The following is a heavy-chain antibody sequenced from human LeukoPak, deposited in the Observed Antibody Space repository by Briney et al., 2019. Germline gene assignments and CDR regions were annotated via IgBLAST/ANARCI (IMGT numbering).Heavy chain of an antibody. V-gene: IGHV4-31*03. CDR3: ARDSGFNWNYVFDY. CDR1: GGSISSDGNY. D-gene: IGHD1-7*01. Sequence: PSETLSLTCTVSGGSISSDGNYWSWVRQHPGTGLEWIGYIYYSGSTYYNPSLKSRVTISLDTSRNQFSLKLTSVTAADTAVYYCARDSGFNWNYVFDYWGPGTLVPVSS. CDR2: IYYSGST. J-gene: IGHJ4*02.